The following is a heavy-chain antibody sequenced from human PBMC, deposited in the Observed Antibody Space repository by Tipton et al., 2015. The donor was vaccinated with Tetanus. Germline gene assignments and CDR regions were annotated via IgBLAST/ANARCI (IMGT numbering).Heavy chain of an antibody. Sequence: TLSLTCTVSGDSISSNHWSWIRQPAGKGPEWIGRIYINGRNNYNPSLKSRVTMSIDTSKNQFSLNLRSVTAADTAVYYCARDRGFTTYNYFDPWGQGTLVTVSS. V-gene: IGHV4-4*07. CDR2: IYINGRN. J-gene: IGHJ5*02. CDR1: GDSISSNH. CDR3: ARDRGFTTYNYFDP. D-gene: IGHD5-24*01.